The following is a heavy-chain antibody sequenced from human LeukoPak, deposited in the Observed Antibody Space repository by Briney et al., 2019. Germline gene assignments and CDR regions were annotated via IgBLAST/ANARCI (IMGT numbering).Heavy chain of an antibody. Sequence: GGSLRLSCAASGFTVSTNYMSWVRQAPGKGLEWVAVIYSGGITYYADSVKGRFTISRDNSQNTMYLQMNSLRAEDTAVYYCARGLEQWHGFDFWGQGTLVTVSS. D-gene: IGHD6-19*01. CDR1: GFTVSTNY. V-gene: IGHV3-66*01. CDR2: IYSGGIT. CDR3: ARGLEQWHGFDF. J-gene: IGHJ4*02.